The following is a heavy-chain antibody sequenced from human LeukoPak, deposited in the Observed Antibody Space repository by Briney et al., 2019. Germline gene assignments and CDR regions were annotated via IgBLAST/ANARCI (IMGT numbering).Heavy chain of an antibody. CDR2: ISGDAGRT. D-gene: IGHD3-22*01. V-gene: IGHV3-23*01. CDR1: GFTFSSYG. J-gene: IGHJ4*02. Sequence: AGGSLRLSCAASGFTFSSYGMNWVRQAPGKGLEWVSGISGDAGRTYYADSVKGRFTISRDNSKNTLYLQMNSLRAEDTAVYYCARDYYDSSGYYPWGYWGQGTLVTVSS. CDR3: ARDYYDSSGYYPWGY.